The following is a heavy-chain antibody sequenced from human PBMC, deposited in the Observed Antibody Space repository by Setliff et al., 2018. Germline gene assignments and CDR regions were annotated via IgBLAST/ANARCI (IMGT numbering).Heavy chain of an antibody. V-gene: IGHV3-48*01. CDR3: ATNPRKGRSGGYYYDDPYYFYMDV. CDR2: ISSSSGLI. D-gene: IGHD3-22*01. CDR1: GFTFSTYA. Sequence: PGESLKISCAASGFTFSTYAMNWLRQAPGKGLEWVSYISSSSGLIYYADSVKGRFTISRDNAKNSLYLQLNSLRVEDTAAYYCATNPRKGRSGGYYYDDPYYFYMDVWGKGTTVTVSS. J-gene: IGHJ6*03.